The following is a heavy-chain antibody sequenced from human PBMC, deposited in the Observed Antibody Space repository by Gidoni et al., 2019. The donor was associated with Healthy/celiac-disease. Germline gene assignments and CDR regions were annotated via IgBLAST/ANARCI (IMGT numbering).Heavy chain of an antibody. J-gene: IGHJ5*02. CDR3: ARDLGRTSKESWFDP. CDR2: IYTSGST. V-gene: IGHV4-61*02. Sequence: QVQLQESGPGLVKPSQTLSLTCTVSGGSISSGSYYWSWIRQPAGKGLEWIGRIYTSGSTNYNPSLKSRVTISVDTSKNQFSLKLSSVTAADTAVYYCARDLGRTSKESWFDPWGQGTLVTVSS. CDR1: GGSISSGSYY. D-gene: IGHD7-27*01.